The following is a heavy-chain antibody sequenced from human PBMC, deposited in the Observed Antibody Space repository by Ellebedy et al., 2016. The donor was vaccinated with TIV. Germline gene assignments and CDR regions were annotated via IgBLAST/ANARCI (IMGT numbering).Heavy chain of an antibody. V-gene: IGHV3-23*01. Sequence: PGGSLRLSCAASGFTFRTSDMSWVRQAPGKGLAWVSTITGSGVSTYYADSVKGRFTISRDNSKNTVYVQMNSLRADDTAVYYCAKGIAIFGGPFYYCLNVWGQGTTVTVSS. CDR3: AKGIAIFGGPFYYCLNV. CDR2: ITGSGVST. D-gene: IGHD3-3*01. CDR1: GFTFRTSD. J-gene: IGHJ6*02.